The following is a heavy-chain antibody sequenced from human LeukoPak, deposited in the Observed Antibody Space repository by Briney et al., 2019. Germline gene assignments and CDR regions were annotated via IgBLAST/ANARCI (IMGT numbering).Heavy chain of an antibody. Sequence: PSETLSLTCTVSGGSISSSSYYWGWIRQPPGKGLEWIGSIYYSGSTYYNPSLKSRVTISVDTSKNQFSLKLSSVTAADTAVYYCARVQKQPGFSYYFDYWGQGTLVTVSS. D-gene: IGHD1-14*01. J-gene: IGHJ4*02. CDR3: ARVQKQPGFSYYFDY. CDR1: GGSISSSSYY. V-gene: IGHV4-39*07. CDR2: IYYSGST.